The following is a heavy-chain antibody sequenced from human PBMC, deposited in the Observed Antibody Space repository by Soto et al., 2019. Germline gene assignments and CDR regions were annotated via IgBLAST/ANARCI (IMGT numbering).Heavy chain of an antibody. J-gene: IGHJ5*02. V-gene: IGHV1-8*01. CDR1: GYTFTSYD. Sequence: QVQLVQSGAEVKKPGASVKVSCKASGYTFTSYDINWVRQATGQGVEYLGWMNPNSGNTGYVKKFHGRVTMTRDTSMSTAYMEMSSLRSEDTAVYYCARGTKYGDYSRWFDPWGPGTLVTVSS. CDR3: ARGTKYGDYSRWFDP. D-gene: IGHD4-17*01. CDR2: MNPNSGNT.